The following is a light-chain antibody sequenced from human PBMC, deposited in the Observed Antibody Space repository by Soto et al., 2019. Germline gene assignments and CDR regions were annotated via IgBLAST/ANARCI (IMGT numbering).Light chain of an antibody. V-gene: IGKV3-20*01. J-gene: IGKJ5*01. CDR2: GAS. CDR3: QQYGSSPIA. Sequence: EIVLTQSPGTLSLSPGERATLSCRASQGVASRYLAWYQQKPGQAPRLLIYGASTRATGTPDRFSGSGLGTDFTLTISRLEPEDFAVYYCQQYGSSPIAFGQGTRLEIK. CDR1: QGVASRY.